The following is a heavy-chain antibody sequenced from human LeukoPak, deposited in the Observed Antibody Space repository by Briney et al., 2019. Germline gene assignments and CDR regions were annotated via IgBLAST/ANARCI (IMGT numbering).Heavy chain of an antibody. CDR1: GYTFTSYA. CDR3: ARAYYYDSSGYYHPLLDY. V-gene: IGHV1-69*04. J-gene: IGHJ4*02. CDR2: IIPILGIA. D-gene: IGHD3-22*01. Sequence: ASVKVSCKASGYTFTSYAISWVRQAPGQGLEWMGRIIPILGIANYAQKFQGRVTITADKSTSTAYMELSSLRSEDTAVYYCARAYYYDSSGYYHPLLDYWGQGTLVTVSS.